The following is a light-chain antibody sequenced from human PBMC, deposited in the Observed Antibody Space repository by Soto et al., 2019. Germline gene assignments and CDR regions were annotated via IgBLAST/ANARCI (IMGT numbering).Light chain of an antibody. CDR1: SSNIGSNY. CDR2: RNN. J-gene: IGLJ2*01. CDR3: AAWDDSLSGVV. Sequence: QSVLTQPPSASGTPGQRVTISCSGSSSNIGSNYVYWYQQLPGTAPKLLIYRNNQRPSGVPDRFSASKPGSSASLAISGLRYEDESDYYCAAWDDSLSGVVFGGGTKLTVL. V-gene: IGLV1-47*01.